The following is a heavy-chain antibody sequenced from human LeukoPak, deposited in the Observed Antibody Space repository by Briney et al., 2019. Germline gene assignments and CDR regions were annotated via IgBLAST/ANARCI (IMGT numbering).Heavy chain of an antibody. Sequence: GGSLRLSCAASGFTFSSYWMHWVRNAPGKGLVWVSRINSDGSSTSYADSVKGRFTISRDNAKNTLYLQMNSLRAEDTAVYYCARGYGSSRGWYWGQGTLVTVSS. CDR3: ARGYGSSRGWY. J-gene: IGHJ4*02. CDR2: INSDGSST. D-gene: IGHD6-6*01. CDR1: GFTFSSYW. V-gene: IGHV3-74*01.